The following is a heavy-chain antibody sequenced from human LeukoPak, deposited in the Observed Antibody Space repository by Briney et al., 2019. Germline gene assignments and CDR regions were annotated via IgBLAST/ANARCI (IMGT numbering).Heavy chain of an antibody. D-gene: IGHD4-17*01. J-gene: IGHJ5*02. CDR3: TTDLDFTVTPWFDP. Sequence: PGGSLRLSCAASGFTFSSYSMNWVRQAPGKGLEWVSSISSSSSYIYYADSVKGRFTISRDNAKNSLYLQMNSLRAEDTAVYYCTTDLDFTVTPWFDPWGQGTLVTVSS. CDR1: GFTFSSYS. CDR2: ISSSSSYI. V-gene: IGHV3-21*03.